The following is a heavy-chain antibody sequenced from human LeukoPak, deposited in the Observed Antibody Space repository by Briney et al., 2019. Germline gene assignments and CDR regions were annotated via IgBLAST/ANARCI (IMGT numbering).Heavy chain of an antibody. CDR1: GGSMSPYH. CDR3: ARLNYYDSSGQPDY. V-gene: IGHV4-59*08. CDR2: IYYSGST. Sequence: SETLSLTCTVSGGSMSPYHWGWIRQPPGKGLEWTGYIYYSGSTNYNPSLNSRVTISVDTSKNQFSLRLSSVTAADTAVYYCARLNYYDSSGQPDYWGQGTLVTVSS. J-gene: IGHJ4*02. D-gene: IGHD3-22*01.